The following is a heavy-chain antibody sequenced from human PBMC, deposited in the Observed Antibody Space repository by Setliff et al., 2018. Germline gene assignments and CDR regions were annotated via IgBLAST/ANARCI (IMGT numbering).Heavy chain of an antibody. J-gene: IGHJ6*02. V-gene: IGHV3-73*01. Sequence: GVLRLSCAASGFTFSGSAVHWVRQASGKGLEWVGRIRRNADNRAPIYAASVKGRFTISRDDSKNTAYLQMNSLKTEDTAVYYCVRGGSAPSSYQYPLDVWGQGTTVTVSS. CDR2: IRRNADNRAP. D-gene: IGHD1-26*01. CDR3: VRGGSAPSSYQYPLDV. CDR1: GFTFSGSA.